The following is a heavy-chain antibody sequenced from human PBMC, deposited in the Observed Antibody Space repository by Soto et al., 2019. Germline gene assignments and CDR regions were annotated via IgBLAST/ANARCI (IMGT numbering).Heavy chain of an antibody. D-gene: IGHD3-3*01. CDR2: IYWDNDK. Sequence: QITLKESGPTLVKPTQTLTLTCTLSGFSLSTSGVGVGWIRQPPGKALEWLALIYWDNDKRYSPSLNSRLTITKATSKNQVVLTMTNMDPVDTGTYFCAHRIVAFGVFMPFDYWGQGTLVTVSS. CDR1: GFSLSTSGVG. CDR3: AHRIVAFGVFMPFDY. V-gene: IGHV2-5*02. J-gene: IGHJ4*02.